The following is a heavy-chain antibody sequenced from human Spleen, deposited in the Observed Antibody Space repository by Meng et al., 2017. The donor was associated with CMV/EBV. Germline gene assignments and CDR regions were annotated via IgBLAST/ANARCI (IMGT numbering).Heavy chain of an antibody. Sequence: GESLKISCAASGFTFSSYSMNWVRQAPGKGLEWVSSMSSGSIYIYYADSVKGRFTISRDNAKNSLYLQMNSLRAEDTAVYYCARGLDYWGQGTLVTVSS. J-gene: IGHJ4*02. CDR1: GFTFSSYS. CDR3: ARGLDY. CDR2: MSSGSIYI. V-gene: IGHV3-21*01.